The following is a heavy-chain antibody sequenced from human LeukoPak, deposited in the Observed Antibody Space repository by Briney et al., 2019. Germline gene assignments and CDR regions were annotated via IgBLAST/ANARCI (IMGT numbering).Heavy chain of an antibody. D-gene: IGHD5-18*01. V-gene: IGHV1-69*01. CDR2: IIPIFGTA. Sequence: SVKVSCQASGGTFSSYAISWVRQAPGQGLEGMGGIIPIFGTANYAQKFQGRVTITADESPSTAYLELSSLRSDDPAVYYCASDGVNADGYSYGNAWFGPWGRGTLVTVSS. CDR1: GGTFSSYA. J-gene: IGHJ5*02. CDR3: ASDGVNADGYSYGNAWFGP.